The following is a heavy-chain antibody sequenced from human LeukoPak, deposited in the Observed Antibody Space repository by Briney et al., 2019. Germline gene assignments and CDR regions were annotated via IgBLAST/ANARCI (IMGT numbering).Heavy chain of an antibody. D-gene: IGHD5-18*01. CDR1: GFTFSSYA. CDR2: ISGSGGST. CDR3: AKAGYIYGKL. J-gene: IGHJ4*02. V-gene: IGHV3-23*01. Sequence: GGSLRLSCAASGFTFSSYAMSWVRQAPGKGLEWVSAISGSGGSTYYADSVKGRFTISRDNSKNTLFLQMNSLRVEDTAVYFCAKAGYIYGKLWGQGTLVTVSS.